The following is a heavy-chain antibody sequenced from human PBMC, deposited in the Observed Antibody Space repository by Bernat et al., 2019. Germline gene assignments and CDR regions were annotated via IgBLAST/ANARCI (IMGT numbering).Heavy chain of an antibody. V-gene: IGHV1-18*01. D-gene: IGHD2-15*01. CDR3: AREGYCSGGSCYSSWFDP. J-gene: IGHJ5*02. CDR2: ISAYNGNT. CDR1: GYTFTSYG. Sequence: QVQLVQSGAEVKKPGASVKVSCKASGYTFTSYGISWVRQAPGQGLEWMGWISAYNGNTNYAQKLQGRVTMTPDTSKSTAYMELSSLRSDDTAVYYCAREGYCSGGSCYSSWFDPWGQGTLVTVSS.